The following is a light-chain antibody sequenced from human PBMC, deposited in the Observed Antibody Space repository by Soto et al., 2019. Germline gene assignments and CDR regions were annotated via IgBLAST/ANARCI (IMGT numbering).Light chain of an antibody. J-gene: IGLJ2*01. Sequence: QSVLTQSSSASASLGSSVKLTCTLSSGHSSYIIAWHQQQPGKAPRYLMKLEGSGSYNKGSGVPDRFSGSSSGADRYLPISNLQSEDEADYYCETWDSNTVVFGGGTKLTVL. CDR3: ETWDSNTVV. CDR1: SGHSSYI. V-gene: IGLV4-60*03. CDR2: LEGSGSY.